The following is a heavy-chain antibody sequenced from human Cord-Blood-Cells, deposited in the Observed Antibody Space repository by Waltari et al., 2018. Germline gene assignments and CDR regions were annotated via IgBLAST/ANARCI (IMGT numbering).Heavy chain of an antibody. V-gene: IGHV3-7*01. CDR2: IKQDGSEK. J-gene: IGHJ4*02. CDR1: GFTFSSYV. CDR3: ARGPDSSGYYFDY. Sequence: EVQLVESGGGLVQPGGSLRLSCAASGFTFSSYVCSCVRQAPGKGLGWVDNIKQDGSEKYYVDSVKGRFTISRDNAKNSLYLQMNSLRAEDTAVYYCARGPDSSGYYFDYWGQGTLVTVSS. D-gene: IGHD3-22*01.